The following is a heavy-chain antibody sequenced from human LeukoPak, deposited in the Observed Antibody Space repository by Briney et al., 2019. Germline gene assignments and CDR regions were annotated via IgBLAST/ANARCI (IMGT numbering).Heavy chain of an antibody. CDR2: IYTSGST. CDR3: ARVMGAAAGTFDY. CDR1: GGSISSGSYY. V-gene: IGHV4-61*02. Sequence: PSQTLSLTCTVSGGSISSGSYYWSWIRQPAGKGLEWIGRIYTSGSTNYNPSLKSRVTMSVDTSKNQFSLKLSSVTAADTAVYYCARVMGAAAGTFDYWGQGTLVTVSS. J-gene: IGHJ4*02. D-gene: IGHD6-13*01.